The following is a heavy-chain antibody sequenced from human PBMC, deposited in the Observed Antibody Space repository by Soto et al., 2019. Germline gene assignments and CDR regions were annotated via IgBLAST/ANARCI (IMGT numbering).Heavy chain of an antibody. V-gene: IGHV3-33*01. CDR3: ATDPARDSNNYYSPGLYDP. J-gene: IGHJ5*02. CDR2: IWYDGSNK. CDR1: GLSFGRFG. D-gene: IGHD3-22*01. Sequence: QLQRVESGGGVVQPGRSLRLSCAAAGLSFGRFGIHWVRQAPGKGLDWVAVIWYDGSNKYYADSVKGRFTISRDNSKKIGYPEMFCLTLQDTARYHCATDPARDSNNYYSPGLYDPWGQGTLVTVSS.